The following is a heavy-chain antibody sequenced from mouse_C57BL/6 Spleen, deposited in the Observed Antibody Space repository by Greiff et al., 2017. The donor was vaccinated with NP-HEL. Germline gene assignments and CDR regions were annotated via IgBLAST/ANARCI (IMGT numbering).Heavy chain of an antibody. D-gene: IGHD2-5*01. CDR3: ARSGSNYDPWFAY. J-gene: IGHJ3*01. CDR2: INPYNGDT. CDR1: GYSFTGYF. V-gene: IGHV1-20*01. Sequence: EVKLQESGPELVKPGDSVKISCKASGYSFTGYFMNWVMQSHGKSLEWIGRINPYNGDTFYNQKFKGKATLTVDKSSSTAHMELRSLTSEDSAVYYCARSGSNYDPWFAYWGQGTLVTVSA.